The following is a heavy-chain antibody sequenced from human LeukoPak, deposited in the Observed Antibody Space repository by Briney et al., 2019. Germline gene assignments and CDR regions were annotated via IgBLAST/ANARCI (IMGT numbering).Heavy chain of an antibody. V-gene: IGHV3-30*02. Sequence: GGSLRLSCAASGFTFSSYGMHWVRQAPGKGLEWVAFRRYDGSNKYYADSVKGRFTISRDNSKNTLYLQMNSLRAEDTAVYYCAEARGYSGLLWFGESLFDYWGQGTLVTVSS. J-gene: IGHJ4*02. D-gene: IGHD3-10*01. CDR1: GFTFSSYG. CDR2: RRYDGSNK. CDR3: AEARGYSGLLWFGESLFDY.